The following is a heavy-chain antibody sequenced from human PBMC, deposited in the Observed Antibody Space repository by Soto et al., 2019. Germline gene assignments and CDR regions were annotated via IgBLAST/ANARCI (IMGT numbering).Heavy chain of an antibody. J-gene: IGHJ6*02. D-gene: IGHD3-9*01. V-gene: IGHV3-23*01. CDR2: ISGSGGST. CDR1: GFTFRSFS. CDR3: AKARNFDWLWSLDV. Sequence: HPGGSLRLSCAASGFTFRSFSMNWVRQAPGKGLEWVSAISGSGGSTYYADSVKGRFTISRDNSKNTLYLQMNSLRAEDTAVYYCAKARNFDWLWSLDVWGQGTTVTVSS.